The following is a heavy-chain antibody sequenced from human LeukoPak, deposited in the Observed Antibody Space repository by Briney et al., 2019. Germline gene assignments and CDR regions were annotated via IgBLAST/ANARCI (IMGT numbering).Heavy chain of an antibody. CDR3: ARDRTERITIFGYYYYYYMDV. CDR1: GGSFSGYY. D-gene: IGHD3-3*01. J-gene: IGHJ6*03. V-gene: IGHV4-34*01. Sequence: PSETLSLTCAVYGGSFSGYYWSWIRQPPGKGLEWIGEINHSGSTNYHPSLKSRVTVSVDTSKNQFSLKLSSVTAADTAVYYCARDRTERITIFGYYYYYYMDVWGKGTTVTVSS. CDR2: INHSGST.